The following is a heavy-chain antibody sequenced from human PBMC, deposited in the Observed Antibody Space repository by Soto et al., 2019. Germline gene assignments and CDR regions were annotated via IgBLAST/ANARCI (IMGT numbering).Heavy chain of an antibody. J-gene: IGHJ4*02. CDR2: ISDRGDTT. D-gene: IGHD1-1*01. CDR1: GFTISSYA. CDR3: AKDKPRTTSFDY. Sequence: EVQLLESGGGLVQPGGSLRLSCAASGFTISSYAMSWVRQAPGKGLEWVSAISDRGDTTHYADSVEGRFTISRDTSTNTVYLQMNALRAEDTAVYYCAKDKPRTTSFDYWGQGSLVSVSS. V-gene: IGHV3-23*01.